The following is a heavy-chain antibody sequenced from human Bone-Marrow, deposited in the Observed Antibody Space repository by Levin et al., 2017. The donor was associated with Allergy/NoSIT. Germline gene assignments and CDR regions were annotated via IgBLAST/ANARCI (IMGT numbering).Heavy chain of an antibody. J-gene: IGHJ4*02. V-gene: IGHV1-2*02. CDR1: GYTFTGYY. CDR3: ARERSITIFGVVPTKTFDC. D-gene: IGHD3-3*01. CDR2: INPNSGDT. Sequence: GASVKVSCKASGYTFTGYYLHWVRQAPGQGLEWMGWINPNSGDTNSAQKFQGRVTMTRDTSITTAYMELSRLTSDDTAVYYCARERSITIFGVVPTKTFDCWGQGTLVTVSS.